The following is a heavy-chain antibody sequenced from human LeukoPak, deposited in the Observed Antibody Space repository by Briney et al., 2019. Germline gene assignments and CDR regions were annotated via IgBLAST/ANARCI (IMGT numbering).Heavy chain of an antibody. CDR2: IYYSGST. V-gene: IGHV4-59*08. CDR3: ARHVGSGWSRVDY. D-gene: IGHD6-19*01. CDR1: GGSISSYY. Sequence: SETLSLTCTVSGGSISSYYWSWIRQPPGKGLEWIGYIYYSGSTYYNPSLKSRVTISVDTSKNQFSLKLSSVTAADTAVYYCARHVGSGWSRVDYWGQGTLVTVSS. J-gene: IGHJ4*02.